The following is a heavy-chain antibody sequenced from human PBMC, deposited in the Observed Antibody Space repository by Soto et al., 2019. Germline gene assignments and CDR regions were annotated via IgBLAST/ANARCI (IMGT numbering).Heavy chain of an antibody. CDR3: ARDLVPGSDAFDI. J-gene: IGHJ3*02. Sequence: GSLRLSWAASGFTFSSYVMNWVRQAPGKGLEWVSYISSSSSTIYYADSVKGRFTISRDNAKNSLYLQMNSLRAEDTAVYYCARDLVPGSDAFDIWGQGTMVTVSS. V-gene: IGHV3-48*01. D-gene: IGHD2-2*01. CDR2: ISSSSSTI. CDR1: GFTFSSYV.